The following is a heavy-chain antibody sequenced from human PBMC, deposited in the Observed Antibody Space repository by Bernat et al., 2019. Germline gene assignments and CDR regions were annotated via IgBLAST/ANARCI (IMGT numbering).Heavy chain of an antibody. D-gene: IGHD3-3*01. Sequence: EVQLVESGGGLVQPGGSLRLSCAASGFTFSSYWMHWVRQAPGKGLVWVSRINSDGSSTSYADSVKGRFTISRDNAKNTLYLQMNSLRAEDTAVYYCANRPSYDFWSDPPGDMDVWGKGTTVTVSS. CDR3: ANRPSYDFWSDPPGDMDV. CDR2: INSDGSST. V-gene: IGHV3-74*01. CDR1: GFTFSSYW. J-gene: IGHJ6*03.